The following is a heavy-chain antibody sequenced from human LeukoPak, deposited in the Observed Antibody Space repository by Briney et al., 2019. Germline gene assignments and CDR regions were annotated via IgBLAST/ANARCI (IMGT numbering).Heavy chain of an antibody. V-gene: IGHV3-9*01. D-gene: IGHD3-22*01. J-gene: IGHJ1*01. Sequence: GGSQRLSCAASGFTFDDYAMHWVRQAPGKGLEWVSGINWNSGSIGYADSVKGRFTISRDNAKNSLYLQMNSLRAEDTALYYCAKSYYYDSSGFMSHWGQGTLVTVSS. CDR3: AKSYYYDSSGFMSH. CDR1: GFTFDDYA. CDR2: INWNSGSI.